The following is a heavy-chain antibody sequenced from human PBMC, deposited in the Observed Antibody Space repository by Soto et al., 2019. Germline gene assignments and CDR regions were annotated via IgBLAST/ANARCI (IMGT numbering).Heavy chain of an antibody. J-gene: IGHJ4*02. CDR2: ISNSGST. CDR1: GGSITGYH. V-gene: IGHV4-59*01. D-gene: IGHD2-8*02. Sequence: PSETLSLTCNFSGGSITGYHWSWIRQPPGKGLEWIGYISNSGSTNYNPSLESRVTILVETSKNQISLNLIFVTAADTAVYYCSRDNTWYWDYWGQGTLVTVSS. CDR3: SRDNTWYWDY.